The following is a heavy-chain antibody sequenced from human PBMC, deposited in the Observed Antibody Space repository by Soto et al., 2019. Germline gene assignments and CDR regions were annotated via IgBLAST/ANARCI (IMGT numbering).Heavy chain of an antibody. V-gene: IGHV3-23*01. CDR1: GFTFSSYA. J-gene: IGHJ5*02. Sequence: GGSLRLSCAASGFTFSSYAMSWVRQAPGKGLEWVSAISGSGGSTYYADSVKGRFTISRDNSKNTLYLQMNSLRAEDTAVYYCAKAQRVTVARGWNWFDPRGQGTPVTV. CDR2: ISGSGGST. CDR3: AKAQRVTVARGWNWFDP. D-gene: IGHD6-19*01.